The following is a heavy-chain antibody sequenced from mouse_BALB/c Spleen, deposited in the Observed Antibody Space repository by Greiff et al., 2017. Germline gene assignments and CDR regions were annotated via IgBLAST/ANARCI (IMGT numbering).Heavy chain of an antibody. CDR2: ISSGSSTI. CDR3: ARGGYRSFDY. Sequence: EVQLVESGGGLVQPGGSRKLSCAASGFTFSSFGMHWVRQAPEKGLEWVAYISSGSSTIYYADTVKGRFTISRDNPKNTLFLQMTSLRSEDTAMYYCARGGYRSFDYWGQGTTLTVSS. D-gene: IGHD2-14*01. V-gene: IGHV5-17*02. CDR1: GFTFSSFG. J-gene: IGHJ2*01.